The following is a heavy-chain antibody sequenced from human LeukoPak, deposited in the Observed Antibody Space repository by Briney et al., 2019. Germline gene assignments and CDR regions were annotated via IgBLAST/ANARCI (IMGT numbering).Heavy chain of an antibody. J-gene: IGHJ5*02. D-gene: IGHD2-2*02. CDR2: IIPIFGTA. Sequence: SVTVSFTASGGTFSIYAISWVRQAPGQGLEWMGGIIPIFGTANYAQKFQGRVTITADESTSTAYMELSSLRSEDTAVYYCARLAIVVVPAAILRDNWFDPWGQGTLVTVSS. CDR3: ARLAIVVVPAAILRDNWFDP. CDR1: GGTFSIYA. V-gene: IGHV1-69*13.